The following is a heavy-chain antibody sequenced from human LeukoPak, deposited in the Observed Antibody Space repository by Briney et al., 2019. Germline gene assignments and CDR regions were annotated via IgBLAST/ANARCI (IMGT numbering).Heavy chain of an antibody. D-gene: IGHD3-10*01. J-gene: IGHJ6*02. CDR3: ARESITMVRGVRPGYYYYYGMDV. V-gene: IGHV1-2*02. CDR2: INPNSGGT. Sequence: ASVKVSCKASGYTFTGYYMHWVRQAPGQGLEWMGWINPNSGGTNYAQKFQGRVTMTRDTSTSTAYMELRSLRSDGTAVYYCARESITMVRGVRPGYYYYYGMDVWGQGTTVTVSS. CDR1: GYTFTGYY.